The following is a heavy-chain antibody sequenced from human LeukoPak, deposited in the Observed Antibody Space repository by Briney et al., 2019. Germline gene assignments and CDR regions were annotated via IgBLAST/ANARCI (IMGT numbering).Heavy chain of an antibody. V-gene: IGHV1-18*01. J-gene: IGHJ4*02. D-gene: IGHD3-10*01. Sequence: ASVKVSRKASGYSFTSYAISWVRQAPGQGLEWMGWINTYNGNTNYAQNLQGRVTVTTDTSTTTAYMELRSLRSDDTAVYYCARDRPALPGGEFDYWGQGTLVTVSS. CDR2: INTYNGNT. CDR1: GYSFTSYA. CDR3: ARDRPALPGGEFDY.